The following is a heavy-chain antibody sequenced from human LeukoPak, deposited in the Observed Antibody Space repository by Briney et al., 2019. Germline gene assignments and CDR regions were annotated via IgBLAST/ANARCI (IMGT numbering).Heavy chain of an antibody. V-gene: IGHV4-30-2*01. CDR2: IYHSGST. J-gene: IGHJ5*02. D-gene: IGHD3-16*01. CDR3: ARDLTLDWFDP. Sequence: PSETLSLTCTVSGGSISSGGYYWSWIRQPPGKGLEWIGYIYHSGSTYYNPSLKSRVTISVDTSKNQFSLKLSSVTAADTAVYYCARDLTLDWFDPWGQGTLVTVSS. CDR1: GGSISSGGYY.